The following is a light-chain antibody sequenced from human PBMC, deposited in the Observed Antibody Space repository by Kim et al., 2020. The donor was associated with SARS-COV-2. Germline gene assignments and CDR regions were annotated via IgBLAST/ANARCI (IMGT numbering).Light chain of an antibody. CDR1: SSNIGSKD. Sequence: PGQGGIISCSGSSSNIGSKDVYWYQHLPGTAPKVLIYKNNQRPSGVPDRFSGSKSGASASLAISGLRSEDEADYYCAAWDDSVNVIFGGGTQLTVL. J-gene: IGLJ2*01. V-gene: IGLV1-47*01. CDR3: AAWDDSVNVI. CDR2: KNN.